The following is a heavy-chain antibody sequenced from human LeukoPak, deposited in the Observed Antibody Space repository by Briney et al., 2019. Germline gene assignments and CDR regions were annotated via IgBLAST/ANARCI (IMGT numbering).Heavy chain of an antibody. CDR3: ARRYGYCSSTSCPNWFDP. J-gene: IGHJ5*02. CDR2: INPSGGST. D-gene: IGHD2-2*01. Sequence: ASVKVSCKASGYTFTSYYMHWVRQAPGQGLEWMGIINPSGGSTSYAPNFKGRVTMTRDTSTSTLYLELSRLRSEDTAVYYCARRYGYCSSTSCPNWFDPWGQGTLVTVSS. V-gene: IGHV1-46*01. CDR1: GYTFTSYY.